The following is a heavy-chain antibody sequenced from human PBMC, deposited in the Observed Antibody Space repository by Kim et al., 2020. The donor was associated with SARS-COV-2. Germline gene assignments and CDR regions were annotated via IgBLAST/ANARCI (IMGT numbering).Heavy chain of an antibody. V-gene: IGHV4-4*02. J-gene: IGHJ4*02. CDR2: IYHSGST. CDR3: ARGWFSAAAGTTFDY. D-gene: IGHD6-13*01. CDR1: GGSISSSNW. Sequence: SETLSLTCAVSGGSISSSNWWSWVRQPPGKGLEWIGEIYHSGSTNYNPSLKSRVTISVDKSKNQFSLKLSSVTAADTAVYYCARGWFSAAAGTTFDYWGQGTLVTVSS.